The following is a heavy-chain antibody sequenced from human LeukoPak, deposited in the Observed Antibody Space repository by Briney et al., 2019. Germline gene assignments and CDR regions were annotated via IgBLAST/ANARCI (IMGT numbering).Heavy chain of an antibody. Sequence: GGSLRLSCAASGFTFSSYAMSWVRQAPGKGLEWVSAISGSGGSTYYADSVKGRFTISRDNAKNTLYLQMNSLRAEDTAVYYCARGGGDYVSGYYYYYMDVWGKGTTVTVSS. D-gene: IGHD4-17*01. CDR1: GFTFSSYA. CDR3: ARGGGDYVSGYYYYYMDV. J-gene: IGHJ6*03. V-gene: IGHV3-23*01. CDR2: ISGSGGST.